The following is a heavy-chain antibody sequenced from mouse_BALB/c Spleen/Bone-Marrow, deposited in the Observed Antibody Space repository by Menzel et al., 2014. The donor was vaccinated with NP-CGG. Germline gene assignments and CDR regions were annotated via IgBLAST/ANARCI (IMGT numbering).Heavy chain of an antibody. CDR2: INPSTGYT. Sequence: VKLMESGAELAKPGASVKMSCKASGHTFTSYWMHWVKQRPGQGLEWIGYINPSTGYTEYNQKFKDKATLTADKSSSTTYMQLSSLTSEDSGVYYCARDWYFDVWGAGTTVTVSS. J-gene: IGHJ1*01. CDR3: ARDWYFDV. CDR1: GHTFTSYW. V-gene: IGHV1-7*01.